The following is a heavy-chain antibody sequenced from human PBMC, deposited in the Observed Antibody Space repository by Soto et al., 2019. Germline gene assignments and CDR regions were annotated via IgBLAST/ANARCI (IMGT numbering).Heavy chain of an antibody. V-gene: IGHV1-3*01. J-gene: IGHJ5*02. CDR1: GYTFNSHA. Sequence: ASVKVSCKASGYTFNSHAVHWVRQAPGQRPEWLGWINAGNGNTYYSEKFEGRVTFTRDTAATTVNMELTSLTSEDTAIYYCGRDQSGIGYYVDWFDPWGQGTLVTVSS. CDR2: INAGNGNT. D-gene: IGHD3-10*02. CDR3: GRDQSGIGYYVDWFDP.